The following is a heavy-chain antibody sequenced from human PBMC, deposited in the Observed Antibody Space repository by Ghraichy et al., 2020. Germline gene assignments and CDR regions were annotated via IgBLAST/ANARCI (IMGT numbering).Heavy chain of an antibody. CDR3: ARGRYCGGGACYPRPSNFDF. D-gene: IGHD2-15*01. CDR1: GGSIAGYY. CDR2: INYVGST. J-gene: IGHJ4*02. V-gene: IGHV4-34*01. Sequence: SETLSLTCAVYGGSIAGYYWSWIRQSPGRGLEWVGEINYVGSTIYNPSLDSRLLISLDMSRNQLSLKLTSVAAADTAVYYCARGRYCGGGACYPRPSNFDFWGRGILVTVSS.